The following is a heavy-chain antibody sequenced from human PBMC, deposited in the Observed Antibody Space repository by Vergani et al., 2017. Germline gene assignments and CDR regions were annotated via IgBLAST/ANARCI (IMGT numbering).Heavy chain of an antibody. Sequence: VQLVESGGGVVQPGRSLRLSCAASGFTFSGSAMHWVRQASGKGLEWVGRIRSKANSYATAYAASVKGRFTISRDDSKNTAYLQMNSLKTEDTAVYYCTRRGYGDADLDYWGQGTLVTVSS. J-gene: IGHJ4*02. D-gene: IGHD4-17*01. V-gene: IGHV3-73*01. CDR1: GFTFSGSA. CDR3: TRRGYGDADLDY. CDR2: IRSKANSYAT.